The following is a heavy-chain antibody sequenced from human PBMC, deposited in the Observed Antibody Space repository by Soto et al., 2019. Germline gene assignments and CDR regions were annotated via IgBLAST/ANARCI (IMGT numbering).Heavy chain of an antibody. Sequence: GGSLRLSCAASGFTFSNAWMNWVRQAPGKGLEWVGRIKSKTDGGTTDYAAPVKGRFTISRDDSKNTLYLQXNSLKTEDTAVYYCTTEGGSYFLAAGVYYYGMDVWGQGTTVTVSS. D-gene: IGHD1-26*01. CDR3: TTEGGSYFLAAGVYYYGMDV. CDR2: IKSKTDGGTT. V-gene: IGHV3-15*07. J-gene: IGHJ6*02. CDR1: GFTFSNAW.